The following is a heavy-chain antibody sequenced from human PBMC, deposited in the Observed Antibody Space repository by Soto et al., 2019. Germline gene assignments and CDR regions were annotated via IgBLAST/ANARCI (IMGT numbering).Heavy chain of an antibody. J-gene: IGHJ4*02. CDR3: ARDVLDDYIWGSYRYNDY. V-gene: IGHV3-7*01. D-gene: IGHD3-16*02. Sequence: KGLEWVANIKQDGSEKYYVDSVKGRFTISRDNARNSLYLQMNSLRAEDTAVYYCARDVLDDYIWGSYRYNDYWGQGT. CDR2: IKQDGSEK.